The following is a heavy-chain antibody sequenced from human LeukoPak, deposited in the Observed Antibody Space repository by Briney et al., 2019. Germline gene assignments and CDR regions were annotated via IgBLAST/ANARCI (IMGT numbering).Heavy chain of an antibody. V-gene: IGHV4-59*12. D-gene: IGHD2-21*01. CDR3: ARIVVVSAKYYYFYGMDV. CDR2: IYQSGAT. Sequence: PSETLSLTCIVSGGSINEYYWSWFRQPPGKGLEWIGYIYQSGATSYNPSLKSRVTISIDTSKNQFSLKLSSVTAADTAVYYCARIVVVSAKYYYFYGMDVWGQGTTVTVSS. CDR1: GGSINEYY. J-gene: IGHJ6*02.